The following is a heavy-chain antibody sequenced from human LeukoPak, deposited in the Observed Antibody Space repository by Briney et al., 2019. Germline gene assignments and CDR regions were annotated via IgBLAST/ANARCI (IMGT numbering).Heavy chain of an antibody. Sequence: ASVKVSCKASGYTFTDFGISWVRQAPGQGPEWMGWISAYNGDTSYAQQLQGRVTMTTGTSTSTAYMEVRSLRSDDTAVYYCTRDLGVDTTMIFFDYWGQGSLVTVSS. J-gene: IGHJ4*02. CDR3: TRDLGVDTTMIFFDY. V-gene: IGHV1-18*01. CDR2: ISAYNGDT. CDR1: GYTFTDFG. D-gene: IGHD5-18*01.